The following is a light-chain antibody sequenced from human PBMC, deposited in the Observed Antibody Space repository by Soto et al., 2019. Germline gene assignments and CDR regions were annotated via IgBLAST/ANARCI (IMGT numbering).Light chain of an antibody. V-gene: IGKV1-33*01. CDR3: QRYNNWPLT. CDR2: GAS. J-gene: IGKJ4*01. Sequence: DIQMTQSPSSLSASVGDRVTITCQASHDISNYLNWYQHKPGKAPKLLIYGASNLETGVPSRFSGSGSGTDFTFTISSLQPEDIATYYCQRYNNWPLTFGGGTKVESK. CDR1: HDISNY.